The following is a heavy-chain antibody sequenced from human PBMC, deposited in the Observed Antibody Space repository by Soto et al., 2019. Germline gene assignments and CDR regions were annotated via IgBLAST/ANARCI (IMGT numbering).Heavy chain of an antibody. CDR2: ISGSGSDT. Sequence: GESLRLAFASSGFAWSTYTMSGGHQAPGKGLEWVSAISGSGSDTYHAESVKGRFTISRDNSISMLYLQMNSLRTEDTAVYYCAPPRGYGVFDAYDFWGQGAMVTVSS. CDR1: GFAWSTYT. D-gene: IGHD4-17*01. V-gene: IGHV3-23*01. CDR3: APPRGYGVFDAYDF. J-gene: IGHJ3*01.